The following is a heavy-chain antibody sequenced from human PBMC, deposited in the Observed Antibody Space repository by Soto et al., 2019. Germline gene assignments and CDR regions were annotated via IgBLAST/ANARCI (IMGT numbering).Heavy chain of an antibody. CDR2: ISGSGATT. V-gene: IGHV3-23*01. J-gene: IGHJ4*02. D-gene: IGHD5-18*01. CDR3: AKDHTD. CDR1: GFTFNNYA. Sequence: EVQLLESGGGLKQPGGSLRLSCAGSGFTFNNYAMSWVRQAPGKGLEWVSAISGSGATTYYADSVKGRFTISRDSAKNTLYLQMNSLTVEDTALYFCAKDHTDWGQGTLVTVSS.